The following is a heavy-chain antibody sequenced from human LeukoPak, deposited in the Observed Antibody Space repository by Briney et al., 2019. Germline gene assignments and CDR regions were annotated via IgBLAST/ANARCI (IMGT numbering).Heavy chain of an antibody. CDR1: GGSISSSSYY. V-gene: IGHV4-39*07. D-gene: IGHD3-3*01. Sequence: SETLSLTCTVSGGSISSSSYYWGWIRQPPGRGLEWIGSIYYSGSTYYNPSLKSRVTISVDTSKNQFSLKLSSVTAADTAVYYRARLSSFTIFGVVIDNWFDPWGQGTLVTVSS. CDR2: IYYSGST. CDR3: ARLSSFTIFGVVIDNWFDP. J-gene: IGHJ5*02.